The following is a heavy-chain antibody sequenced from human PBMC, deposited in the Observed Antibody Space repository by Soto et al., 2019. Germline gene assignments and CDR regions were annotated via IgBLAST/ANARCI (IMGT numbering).Heavy chain of an antibody. CDR1: GFTFTSSA. J-gene: IGHJ6*02. CDR2: IVVGSGNP. CDR3: ARDRDGWDV. V-gene: IGHV1-58*02. Sequence: SVKVSCKASGFTFTSSAMQWVRQTRGQGLEWIGWIVVGSGNPNYAQKFQERVTITRDMSTSTAYMDLSSLRSEDTAVYYCARDRDGWDVWGQGTMVTVSS. D-gene: IGHD3-10*01.